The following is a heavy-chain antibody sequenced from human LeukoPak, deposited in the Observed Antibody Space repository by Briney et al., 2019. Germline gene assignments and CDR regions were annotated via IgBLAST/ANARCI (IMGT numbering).Heavy chain of an antibody. J-gene: IGHJ4*02. CDR3: ARGYSPTLRTTGNDF. V-gene: IGHV1-8*01. CDR2: MNPYSGNT. CDR1: GYTFNSHD. Sequence: GASVKVSCKASGYTFNSHDINWVRQATGQGLEWMRWMNPYSGNTGYAQKFQGRVAMTRDTSINTAYLDFYSLRSEDTAVYYCARGYSPTLRTTGNDFWGQGTLVTVSS. D-gene: IGHD1-1*01.